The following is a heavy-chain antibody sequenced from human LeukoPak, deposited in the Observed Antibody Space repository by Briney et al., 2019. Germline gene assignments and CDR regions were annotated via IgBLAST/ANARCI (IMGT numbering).Heavy chain of an antibody. CDR2: ISGSSSYT. CDR1: GFTFSDYY. Sequence: PGGSLRLSCAASGFTFSDYYMSWMRQAPGKGLEWVSYISGSSSYTNYADSVKGRFTISRDNAKNSLYLQMNSLRVEDTAIYYCAREGGWNDFDYWGQGTLVTVSS. CDR3: AREGGWNDFDY. D-gene: IGHD1-1*01. J-gene: IGHJ4*02. V-gene: IGHV3-11*06.